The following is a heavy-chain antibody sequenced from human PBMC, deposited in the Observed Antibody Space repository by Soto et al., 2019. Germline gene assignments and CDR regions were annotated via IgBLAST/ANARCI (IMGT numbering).Heavy chain of an antibody. CDR2: IYPGDSDT. V-gene: IGHV5-51*01. J-gene: IGHJ6*02. CDR1: GYSFTSYW. Sequence: GESLKISCKGSGYSFTSYWIGWVRQMPGKGLEWMGIIYPGDSDTRYSPSFQGQVTISADKSISTAYLQWSSLKASDTAMYYCATHVPGAPPGSYFYGMDVWGQGTTVTVSS. CDR3: ATHVPGAPPGSYFYGMDV. D-gene: IGHD1-26*01.